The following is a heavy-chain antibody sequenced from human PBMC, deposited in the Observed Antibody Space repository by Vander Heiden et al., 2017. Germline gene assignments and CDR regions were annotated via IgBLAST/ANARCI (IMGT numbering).Heavy chain of an antibody. Sequence: QVHLGESGGGAVQPGRSLRLSCAASGFDFSNVGMHWVRQAPGKGLEWVALIWFDGSNKYYADSVRGRLTISRDNSNNTLYLQMSSLRAEDTAVYYCARDQCSGGSCYSGYWGQGTLVTVSA. J-gene: IGHJ4*02. V-gene: IGHV3-33*01. CDR2: IWFDGSNK. D-gene: IGHD2-15*01. CDR3: ARDQCSGGSCYSGY. CDR1: GFDFSNVG.